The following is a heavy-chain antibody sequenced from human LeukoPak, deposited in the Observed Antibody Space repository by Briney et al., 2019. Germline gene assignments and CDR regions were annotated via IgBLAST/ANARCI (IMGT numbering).Heavy chain of an antibody. Sequence: GGSLRLSCAASGFTFSSYAMHWVRQAPGKGLEWVAVISYDGSNKYYADSVKGQFTISRDNAKDSLYLQMNGLRVEDTAIYYCARGGWMGATTAKLPLDYWGQGTLVTASS. J-gene: IGHJ4*02. V-gene: IGHV3-30-3*01. CDR1: GFTFSSYA. CDR2: ISYDGSNK. CDR3: ARGGWMGATTAKLPLDY. D-gene: IGHD1-26*01.